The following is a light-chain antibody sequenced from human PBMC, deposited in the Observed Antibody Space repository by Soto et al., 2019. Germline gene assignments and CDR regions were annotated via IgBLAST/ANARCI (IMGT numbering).Light chain of an antibody. V-gene: IGKV3-20*01. Sequence: EIVLTQSPGTLSLSPGERATLSCRASQSVSSSYLAWYQQKPGQAPRLLIYGASSRATGIPDRFSGSGSGTDCTLTIRRLEPEDFAVYYCQQYGSSPITFGPGTKVDIK. CDR2: GAS. J-gene: IGKJ3*01. CDR3: QQYGSSPIT. CDR1: QSVSSSY.